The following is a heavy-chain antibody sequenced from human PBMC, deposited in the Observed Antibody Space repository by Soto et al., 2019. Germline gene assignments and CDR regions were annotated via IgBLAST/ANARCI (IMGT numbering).Heavy chain of an antibody. CDR1: GFTFSSYG. CDR2: IWYDGSNK. V-gene: IGHV3-33*01. D-gene: IGHD2-15*01. Sequence: HPGGSLRLSCAASGFTFSSYGMHWVRQAPGKGLEWVAVIWYDGSNKYYADSVKGRFTISRDNSKNTLYLQMNSLRAEDTAVYYCARSPKGFKYFSGGSCYTDFDTRGQGDLLTVSS. CDR3: ARSPKGFKYFSGGSCYTDFDT. J-gene: IGHJ4*02.